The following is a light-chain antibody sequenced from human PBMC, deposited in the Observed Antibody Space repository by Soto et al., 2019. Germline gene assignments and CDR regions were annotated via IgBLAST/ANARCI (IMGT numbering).Light chain of an antibody. Sequence: IQMTQSPSSLSASVLDIVTITCRASQRITTYLNWYQQKPGQAPNLLIYAASSLQSGVPSRFSGSGSGTDFTLTIASLQPEDFATYYCQQSYDTPITFGQGTRLEIK. CDR3: QQSYDTPIT. V-gene: IGKV1-39*01. J-gene: IGKJ5*01. CDR2: AAS. CDR1: QRITTY.